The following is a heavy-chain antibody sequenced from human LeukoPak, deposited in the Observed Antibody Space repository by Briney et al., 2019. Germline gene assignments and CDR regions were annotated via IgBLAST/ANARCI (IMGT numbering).Heavy chain of an antibody. J-gene: IGHJ4*02. V-gene: IGHV3-23*01. Sequence: PGGSLRLSCAASGFTFSSYAMGWVRQAPGKGLEWVSAILGSGGSTYYADSVKGRFTVSRDNSKSTLYLQMNSLRAEDTALYYCAKWGDYDVLTGYYVPDYWGQGTLVTVSS. D-gene: IGHD3-9*01. CDR1: GFTFSSYA. CDR3: AKWGDYDVLTGYYVPDY. CDR2: ILGSGGST.